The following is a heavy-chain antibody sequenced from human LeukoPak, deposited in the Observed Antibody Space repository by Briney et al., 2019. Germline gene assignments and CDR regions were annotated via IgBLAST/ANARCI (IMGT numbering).Heavy chain of an antibody. Sequence: GGSLRLSCAASGFTFSSYSMNWVRQAPGKGLEWVSSISSSSSYIYYADSVKGRFTISRDNAKNSLYLQMNSLRAEDTAVYYCAREVAYCGGDCPTDAFGIWGQGTMVTVSS. CDR3: AREVAYCGGDCPTDAFGI. CDR2: ISSSSSYI. CDR1: GFTFSSYS. V-gene: IGHV3-21*01. J-gene: IGHJ3*02. D-gene: IGHD2-21*02.